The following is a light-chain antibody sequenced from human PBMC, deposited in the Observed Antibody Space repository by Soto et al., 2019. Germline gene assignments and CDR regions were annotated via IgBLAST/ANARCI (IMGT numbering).Light chain of an antibody. V-gene: IGLV2-14*01. CDR3: NSYASSSTVV. J-gene: IGLJ1*01. Sequence: QSALTQPASASGSPGQSITISCTGTSSDVGGYNYVSWYQQHPGKAPKLMIYEVSNRPSGVSNRFSGSRSGNTASLTISGLQSEDEAEYYCNSYASSSTVVFGSGTKLTVL. CDR1: SSDVGGYNY. CDR2: EVS.